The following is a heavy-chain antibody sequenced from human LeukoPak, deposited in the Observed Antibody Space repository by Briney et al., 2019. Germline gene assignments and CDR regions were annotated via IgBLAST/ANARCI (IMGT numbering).Heavy chain of an antibody. J-gene: IGHJ4*02. V-gene: IGHV3-21*01. CDR1: GFTFSSYS. CDR3: ALVVAGAFDY. Sequence: GGSLRLSCAASGFTFSSYSMNWVRQAPGKGLEWVSSISSSSSYIYYADSVKSRFTISRDNAKNSLYLQMNSLRAEDTAVYYCALVVAGAFDYWGQGTLVTVSS. D-gene: IGHD2-15*01. CDR2: ISSSSSYI.